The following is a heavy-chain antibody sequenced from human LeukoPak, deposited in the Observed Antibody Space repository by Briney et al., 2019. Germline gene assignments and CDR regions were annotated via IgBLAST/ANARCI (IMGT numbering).Heavy chain of an antibody. CDR1: GGSISSSSYY. J-gene: IGHJ4*02. Sequence: SETLSLTCTVSGGSISSSSYYWGWIRQPPGKGLEWIGSIYYSGSTYYNPSLKSRVTISVDTSKNQFSLKLSSVTAADTAVYYCARHARRDYVVDYWGQGTLVTVSS. CDR2: IYYSGST. D-gene: IGHD4-17*01. CDR3: ARHARRDYVVDY. V-gene: IGHV4-39*01.